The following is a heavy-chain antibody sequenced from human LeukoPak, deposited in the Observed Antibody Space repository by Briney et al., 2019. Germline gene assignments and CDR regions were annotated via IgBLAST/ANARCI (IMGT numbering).Heavy chain of an antibody. J-gene: IGHJ4*02. CDR1: GYTFTGYY. Sequence: ASVKVSCKASGYTFTGYYMHWVRQAPGQGLEWMGRINPNSGGTNYAQKFQGRVTMTRDTSISTAYMELSRLRSDDTAVYHCARDLSSSITMVVVVNYQDSFDYWGQGTLVTVSS. V-gene: IGHV1-2*06. D-gene: IGHD3-22*01. CDR3: ARDLSSSITMVVVVNYQDSFDY. CDR2: INPNSGGT.